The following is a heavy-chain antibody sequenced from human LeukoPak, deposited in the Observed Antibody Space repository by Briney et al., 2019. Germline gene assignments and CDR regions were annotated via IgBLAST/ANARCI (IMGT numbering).Heavy chain of an antibody. CDR2: ISSSSSTI. D-gene: IGHD3-16*01. J-gene: IGHJ4*02. CDR3: ARTGGFSKYYFDY. CDR1: RFTFSSYS. V-gene: IGHV3-48*01. Sequence: GGSLRLSCAASRFTFSSYSMNWVRQAPGKGLEWVSYISSSSSTIYYADSVKGRFTISRDNAKNSLYLQMNSLRAEDTAVYYCARTGGFSKYYFDYWGQGTLVTVSS.